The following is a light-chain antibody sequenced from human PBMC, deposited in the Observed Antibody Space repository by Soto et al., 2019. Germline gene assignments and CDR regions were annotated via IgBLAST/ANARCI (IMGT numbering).Light chain of an antibody. CDR1: QSVLYSSNNKNY. CDR3: QQYYSTPPWT. Sequence: DIVMTQSPDSLAVSLGERATINCKSSQSVLYSSNNKNYLAWYQQKPGQPAKLLIYWASTRESGVPDRFSGSGSGTDFTLTIRSLQAEDVAVYYCQQYYSTPPWTFGQGTKVEIK. CDR2: WAS. V-gene: IGKV4-1*01. J-gene: IGKJ1*01.